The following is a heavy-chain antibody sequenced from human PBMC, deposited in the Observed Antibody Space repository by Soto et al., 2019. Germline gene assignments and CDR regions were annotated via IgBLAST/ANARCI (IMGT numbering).Heavy chain of an antibody. D-gene: IGHD3-10*02. Sequence: PGGSLRLSCAASGFTFSSYSMNWVRQAPGKGLEWVSYISSSSSTIYYADSVKGRFTISRDNAKNSLYLQMNSLRDEDTAVYYCARCSGALKLFGIKINYGMDVWGQGTTVTVSS. CDR3: ARCSGALKLFGIKINYGMDV. J-gene: IGHJ6*02. CDR2: ISSSSSTI. V-gene: IGHV3-48*02. CDR1: GFTFSSYS.